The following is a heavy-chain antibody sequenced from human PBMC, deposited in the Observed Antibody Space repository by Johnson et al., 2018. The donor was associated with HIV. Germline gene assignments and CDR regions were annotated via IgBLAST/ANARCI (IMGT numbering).Heavy chain of an antibody. CDR1: GLTFSSYA. J-gene: IGHJ3*02. V-gene: IGHV3-30*04. D-gene: IGHD2-2*01. Sequence: QVQLVESGGGVVQPGRPLRLSCAASGLTFSSYALHWVRQAPGKGLEWVAVISYDGSSNYYADSVKGRFTIYRDHSKNTLYLQMYSLRAEAPAVYYCAREGGDCSSTSCYQDAFDIWGQGTMVTVSS. CDR3: AREGGDCSSTSCYQDAFDI. CDR2: ISYDGSSN.